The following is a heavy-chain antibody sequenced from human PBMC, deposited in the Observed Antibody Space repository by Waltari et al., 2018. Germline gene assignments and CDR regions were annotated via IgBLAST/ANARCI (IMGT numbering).Heavy chain of an antibody. V-gene: IGHV3-7*01. D-gene: IGHD2-21*01. J-gene: IGHJ4*02. CDR1: GFTFRNYW. CDR2: IKNDGTEN. CDR3: ATRPEDDFYLGVFDF. Sequence: EVQLVESGGGLVQPGGSLSLSCAASGFTFRNYWMTWIRQGPGKGPEGVANIKNDGTENDYVDSVKGQFTISIDNAKNSLYLQMVSLRPEDTAVYYWATRPEDDFYLGVFDFWGQGTRVTVSS.